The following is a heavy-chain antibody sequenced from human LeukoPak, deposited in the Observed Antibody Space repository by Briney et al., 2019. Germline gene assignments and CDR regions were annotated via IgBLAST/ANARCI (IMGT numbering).Heavy chain of an antibody. Sequence: ASVKVSCKASGYTFTKYGITWVRQAPGQGLEWMGWISSYNGNTDCAQKLQGRVTMTTDTSTTTAYMELRSLISDDTAVYFCARGGGYNDYWGQGTLVTVSS. V-gene: IGHV1-18*01. CDR2: ISSYNGNT. CDR1: GYTFTKYG. D-gene: IGHD5-24*01. CDR3: ARGGGYNDY. J-gene: IGHJ4*02.